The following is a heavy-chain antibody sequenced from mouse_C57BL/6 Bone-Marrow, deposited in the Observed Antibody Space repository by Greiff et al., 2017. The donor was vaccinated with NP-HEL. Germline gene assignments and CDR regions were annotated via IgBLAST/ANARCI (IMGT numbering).Heavy chain of an antibody. Sequence: EVKLMESGGGLVQPGESLKLSCESNEYEFPSHDMSWVRKTPEKRLELVAAINSDGGSTYYPDTMERRFIISRDNTKKTLYLQMSSLRSEDTDLYYCARDTNGVYWYCDVWGTGTTVTVSS. CDR2: INSDGGST. J-gene: IGHJ1*03. CDR3: ARDTNGVYWYCDV. V-gene: IGHV5-2*01. CDR1: EYEFPSHD.